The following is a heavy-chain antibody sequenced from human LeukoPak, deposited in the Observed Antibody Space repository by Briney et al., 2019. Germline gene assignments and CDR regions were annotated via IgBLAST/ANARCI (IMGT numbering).Heavy chain of an antibody. CDR3: ARDSSGQGDY. CDR2: SKNKANNYIT. J-gene: IGHJ4*02. D-gene: IGHD3-22*01. CDR1: GFTFSDHY. Sequence: AGGSLRLSCAASGFTFSDHYIVWVRQAPGKGLEWVGRSKNKANNYITQYAAFVQGRFTISRDNSKNSLYLQINSLKTEDTAVYYCARDSSGQGDYWGQGTLVTVSS. V-gene: IGHV3-72*01.